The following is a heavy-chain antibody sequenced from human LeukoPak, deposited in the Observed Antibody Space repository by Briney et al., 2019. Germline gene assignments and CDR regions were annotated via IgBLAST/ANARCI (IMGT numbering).Heavy chain of an antibody. V-gene: IGHV3-23*01. CDR3: ARGGDYGVKIDY. CDR1: GFTFSRYA. Sequence: GGSLRLSCAASGFTFSRYAMTWVRQAPGKGLEWFSSISASGGNTYYADSVKGRFTISRDNSKNTLYLQMNSLRAEDTAIYYCARGGDYGVKIDYWGQGTLVTVTS. D-gene: IGHD4-17*01. J-gene: IGHJ4*02. CDR2: ISASGGNT.